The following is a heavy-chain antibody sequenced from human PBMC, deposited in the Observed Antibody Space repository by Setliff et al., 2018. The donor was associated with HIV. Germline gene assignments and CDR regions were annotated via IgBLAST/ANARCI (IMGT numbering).Heavy chain of an antibody. Sequence: ASVKVSCKASGGTFSRHAFSWVRQAPGQGLEWMGGIIPTFDTANYAQKFQGRVTITADKSTNTVYMELNSLRSEDTAMYYCARGVHSGGSGWYNWYFDLWGRGTLVTVSS. CDR1: GGTFSRHA. V-gene: IGHV1-69*06. D-gene: IGHD6-19*01. CDR2: IIPTFDTA. J-gene: IGHJ2*01. CDR3: ARGVHSGGSGWYNWYFDL.